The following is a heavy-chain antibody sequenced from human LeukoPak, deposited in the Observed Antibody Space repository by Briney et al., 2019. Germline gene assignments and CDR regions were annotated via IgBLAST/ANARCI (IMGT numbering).Heavy chain of an antibody. J-gene: IGHJ3*02. CDR1: GYTFTGYY. D-gene: IGHD2-2*01. CDR3: ARVPLRAICSSTSCYVPDDAFDI. Sequence: ASVKVSCKASGYTFTGYYMHWVRQAPGQGLEWMGWINPNSGGTNYAQKFQGRVTMTGDTSISTAYMELSRLRSDDTAVYYCARVPLRAICSSTSCYVPDDAFDIWGQGTMVTVSS. V-gene: IGHV1-2*02. CDR2: INPNSGGT.